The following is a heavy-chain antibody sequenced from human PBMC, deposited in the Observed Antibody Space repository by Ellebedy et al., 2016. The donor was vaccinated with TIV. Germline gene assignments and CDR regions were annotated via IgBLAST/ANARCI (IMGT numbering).Heavy chain of an antibody. CDR2: IWYDGSNT. CDR1: GFTFSTYN. CDR3: ARDGVRPYFYNGMDV. J-gene: IGHJ6*02. V-gene: IGHV3-33*08. D-gene: IGHD2/OR15-2a*01. Sequence: GESLKISCAASGFTFSTYNMHWVRQAPGKGLEWVAVIWYDGSNTQYADSVKGRFTMSRDKSKNMVYLQMNSLRAEDTAVYYCARDGVRPYFYNGMDVWGQGTTVSVSS.